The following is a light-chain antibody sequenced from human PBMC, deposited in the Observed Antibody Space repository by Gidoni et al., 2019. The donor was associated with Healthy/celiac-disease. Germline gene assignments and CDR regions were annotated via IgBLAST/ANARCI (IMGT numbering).Light chain of an antibody. CDR1: QSISSY. CDR2: AAS. Sequence: IQMPQSPSSLSASVGDRVTITCRASQSISSYLNWYQQKPGIAPKLLIYAASSLQSGVPSRFSGSGSGTDFTLTISSLQPEDFATYYCQQSYSTPLTFGGGTKVEIK. V-gene: IGKV1-39*01. J-gene: IGKJ4*01. CDR3: QQSYSTPLT.